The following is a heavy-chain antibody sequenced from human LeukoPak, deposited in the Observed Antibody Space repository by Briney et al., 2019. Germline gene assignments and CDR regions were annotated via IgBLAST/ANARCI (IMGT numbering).Heavy chain of an antibody. CDR2: IYTSGST. V-gene: IGHV4-61*02. D-gene: IGHD6-13*01. J-gene: IGHJ6*03. CDR1: GGSISSGSYY. Sequence: PSETLSLTCTVSGGSISSGSYYWSWIRQPAGKGLERIGRIYTSGSTNYNPSLKSRVTISVDTSKNQLSLKLSSVTAADTAVYYCARGRRGSSWYWLEYYYYMDVWGKGTTVTVSS. CDR3: ARGRRGSSWYWLEYYYYMDV.